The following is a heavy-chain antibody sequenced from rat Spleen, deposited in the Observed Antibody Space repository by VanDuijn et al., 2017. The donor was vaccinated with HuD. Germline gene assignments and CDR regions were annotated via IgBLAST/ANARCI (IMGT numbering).Heavy chain of an antibody. CDR2: FIYDGSRT. CDR1: GFTFSDYN. V-gene: IGHV5S10*01. J-gene: IGHJ2*01. CDR3: ARFRHHYFDY. Sequence: EVQLVESDGGLVQPERSLKLSCAASGFTFSDYNMAWVRQAPKKGLEWVATFIYDGSRTYYRDSVKGRFTISRDNAKSTLYLQMNSLRSEDTATYYCARFRHHYFDYWGQGVMVTVSS.